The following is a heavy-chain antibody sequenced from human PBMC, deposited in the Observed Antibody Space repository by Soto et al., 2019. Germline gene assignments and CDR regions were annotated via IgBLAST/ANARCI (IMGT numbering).Heavy chain of an antibody. V-gene: IGHV1-18*01. J-gene: IGHJ4*02. CDR3: ARDLDGSGSYYTKY. CDR2: ISPHKDNT. D-gene: IGHD3-10*01. Sequence: ASVKVSCKTSGYTFSSIGISWVRQAPGQGLEWMGWISPHKDNTYYAQRLQGRVTMTTDTSTSTAFMELRSLRSDDTAVYFCARDLDGSGSYYTKYWGQGTLVTVSS. CDR1: GYTFSSIG.